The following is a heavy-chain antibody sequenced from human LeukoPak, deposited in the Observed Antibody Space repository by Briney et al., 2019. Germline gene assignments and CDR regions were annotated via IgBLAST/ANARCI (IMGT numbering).Heavy chain of an antibody. Sequence: SETLSLTCAVSGGSISSGDNSWNWIRQPPGKGLEWIGYIYHGGTTYYNPSHKNRVTVSIDRSKNQFSLKLSSVTAADTAVYYCARAPGYYGSGIPYFDYWGQGTLVTVSS. D-gene: IGHD3-10*01. J-gene: IGHJ4*02. CDR2: IYHGGTT. CDR1: GGSISSGDNS. V-gene: IGHV4-30-2*01. CDR3: ARAPGYYGSGIPYFDY.